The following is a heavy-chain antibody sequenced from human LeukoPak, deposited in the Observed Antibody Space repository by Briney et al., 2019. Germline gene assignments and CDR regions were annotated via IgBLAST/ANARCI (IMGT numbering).Heavy chain of an antibody. J-gene: IGHJ4*02. D-gene: IGHD3-22*01. Sequence: SGTLSLTCAVSGYFISSGYYWGWIRQTPGKGLEWIGSIHHSGFTNYNPSLKSRVTISIDTSKNQFSLKLSSVTAADTAVYYCAWKYYFDSSGYFYVDSWGQGTLVTVSS. CDR1: GYFISSGYY. CDR2: IHHSGFT. CDR3: AWKYYFDSSGYFYVDS. V-gene: IGHV4-38-2*01.